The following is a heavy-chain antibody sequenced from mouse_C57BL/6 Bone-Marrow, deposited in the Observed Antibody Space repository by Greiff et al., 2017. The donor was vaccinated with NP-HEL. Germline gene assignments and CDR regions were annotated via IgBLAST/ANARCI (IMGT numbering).Heavy chain of an antibody. J-gene: IGHJ4*01. CDR2: ISNGGGST. CDR3: ASHLCLRHCYAMDY. D-gene: IGHD2-2*01. CDR1: GFTFSDYY. Sequence: EVHLVESGGGLVQPGGSLTLSCAASGFTFSDYYMYWVRQTPEKRLEWVAYISNGGGSTYYPDTVKGRFTISRDNAKNTLYLQMSRLKSEDTAMYYSASHLCLRHCYAMDYWGQGTSVTVSS. V-gene: IGHV5-12*01.